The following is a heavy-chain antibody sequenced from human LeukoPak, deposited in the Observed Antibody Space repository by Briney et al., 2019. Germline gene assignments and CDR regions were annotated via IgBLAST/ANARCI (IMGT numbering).Heavy chain of an antibody. J-gene: IGHJ4*02. CDR2: IYDRGPA. V-gene: IGHV4-30-2*01. CDR3: VSAYCGGDCYHSLLTN. CDR1: GYAIISGGFS. Sequence: SQTLSLTCTVSGYAIISGGFSWNWIRQPPGKGLEWIGCIYDRGPAHYNPSLKSRFTISVDRPKNQFFLNVTSLTAADTAVYYCVSAYCGGDCYHSLLTNWGQGILVTVSS. D-gene: IGHD2-21*02.